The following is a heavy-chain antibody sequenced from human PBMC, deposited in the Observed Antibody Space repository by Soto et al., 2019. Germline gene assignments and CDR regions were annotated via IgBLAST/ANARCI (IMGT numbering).Heavy chain of an antibody. D-gene: IGHD2-15*01. Sequence: QVQLVQSGAEVKKPGASVKVSCKASGYTFTGYYMHWVRQAPGQGLEWMGWINPNSGGTNYAQKFQGWVTMTRDTSISTAYMELSRLRSDDTAVYYCARDRGVVVAATSEFDYWGQGTLVTVSS. CDR1: GYTFTGYY. J-gene: IGHJ4*02. CDR2: INPNSGGT. CDR3: ARDRGVVVAATSEFDY. V-gene: IGHV1-2*04.